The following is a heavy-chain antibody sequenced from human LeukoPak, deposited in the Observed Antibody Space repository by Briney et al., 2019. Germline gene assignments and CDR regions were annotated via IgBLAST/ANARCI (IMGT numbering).Heavy chain of an antibody. V-gene: IGHV4-59*01. Sequence: SETLSLTCTVSGGSIRSYYWSWIRQPPGKGLEWIGYIYYSGSTNYNPPLKSRVSISVDTSKNQFSLKLSSVTAADTAVYYCARTGSTVTMLYPFDHWGQGTLVTVSS. CDR1: GGSIRSYY. CDR2: IYYSGST. D-gene: IGHD4-17*01. J-gene: IGHJ4*02. CDR3: ARTGSTVTMLYPFDH.